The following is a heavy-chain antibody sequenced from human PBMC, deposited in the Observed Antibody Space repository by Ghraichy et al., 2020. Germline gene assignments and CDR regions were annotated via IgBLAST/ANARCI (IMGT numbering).Heavy chain of an antibody. V-gene: IGHV3-21*01. CDR1: GFTFSSYS. CDR3: ARDLYCSGGSCYLNYYYYYGMDV. CDR2: ISSSSSYI. J-gene: IGHJ6*02. Sequence: GESLNISCAASGFTFSSYSMNWVRQAPGKGLEWVSSISSSSSYIYYADSVKGRFTISRDNAKNSLYLQMNSLRAEDTAVYYCARDLYCSGGSCYLNYYYYYGMDVWGQGTTVTVSS. D-gene: IGHD2-15*01.